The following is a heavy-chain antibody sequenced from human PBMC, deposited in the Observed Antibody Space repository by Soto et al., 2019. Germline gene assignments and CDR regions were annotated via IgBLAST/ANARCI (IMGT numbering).Heavy chain of an antibody. D-gene: IGHD2-15*01. CDR1: GGSISSGGYY. CDR2: IYYSGST. J-gene: IGHJ4*02. CDR3: ARVYCSGGSCYEFDY. Sequence: QVQLQESGPGLVKPSQTLSLTCTVSGGSISSGGYYWSWIRQHPGKGLEWIGYIYYSGSTYYNPSLHARVTISVDTSKNQFSLNLSSVTAADTAVYYCARVYCSGGSCYEFDYWGQGTLVTVSS. V-gene: IGHV4-31*03.